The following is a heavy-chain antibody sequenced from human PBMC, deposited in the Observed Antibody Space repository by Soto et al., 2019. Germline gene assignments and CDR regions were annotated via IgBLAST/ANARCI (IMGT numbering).Heavy chain of an antibody. Sequence: EVQLVESGGGLVQPGGSLKLSCAASGFTFSGSAMHWVRQASGKGLEWVGRIRSKANSYATAYAASVKGRFTISRDDSKNTAYLQMNSLKTEDTAVYYCTSYPVGGDTGDYWGQGTLVTVSS. CDR2: IRSKANSYAT. D-gene: IGHD4-17*01. J-gene: IGHJ4*02. V-gene: IGHV3-73*02. CDR1: GFTFSGSA. CDR3: TSYPVGGDTGDY.